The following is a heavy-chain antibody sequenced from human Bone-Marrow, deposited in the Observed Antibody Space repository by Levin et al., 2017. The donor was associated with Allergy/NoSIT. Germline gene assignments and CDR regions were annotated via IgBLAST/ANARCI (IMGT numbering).Heavy chain of an antibody. D-gene: IGHD3-9*01. V-gene: IGHV3-9*01. CDR3: VKDSGILTAALGY. Sequence: LSLTCAASGFSFDDYAMHWVRQIPGRGPEWVAGIRWNSDSIGYADSVKGRFTISRDNAKNSLYLQMDSLGVEDTALYYCVKDSGILTAALGYWGQGTVVAVSS. CDR2: IRWNSDSI. J-gene: IGHJ4*02. CDR1: GFSFDDYA.